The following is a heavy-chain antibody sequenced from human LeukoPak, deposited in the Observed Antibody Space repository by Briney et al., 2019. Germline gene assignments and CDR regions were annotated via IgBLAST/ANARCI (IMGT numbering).Heavy chain of an antibody. J-gene: IGHJ4*02. Sequence: GRSLRLSCAASGFTFSTYAMNWVRQAPGKGLEWVAVISYDGRQNYYADSVKGRFTISRDNSKNTLYLQMNSLRAEDTAVYYCAKDHYGDYDYWGQGTLVTVSS. CDR1: GFTFSTYA. D-gene: IGHD4-17*01. CDR2: ISYDGRQN. V-gene: IGHV3-30*04. CDR3: AKDHYGDYDY.